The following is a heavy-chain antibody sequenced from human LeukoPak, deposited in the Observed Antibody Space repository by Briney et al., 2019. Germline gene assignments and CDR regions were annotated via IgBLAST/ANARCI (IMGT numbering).Heavy chain of an antibody. CDR1: GITLSNYG. D-gene: IGHD3-10*01. V-gene: IGHV3-23*01. CDR3: AKRGVVIRAVIIVGFHKEAYYFDY. CDR2: LSDSGGST. Sequence: QPGGSLRLSCAVPGITLSNYGMSWVRQAPGKGLEWVAGLSDSGGSTNYADSVKGRFTVSRDNPKNTLYLQMNSLRAEDTAVYFCAKRGVVIRAVIIVGFHKEAYYFDYWGQGALVTVSS. J-gene: IGHJ4*02.